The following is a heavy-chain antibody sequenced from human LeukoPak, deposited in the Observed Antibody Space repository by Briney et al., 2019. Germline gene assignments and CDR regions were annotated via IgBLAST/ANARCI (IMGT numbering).Heavy chain of an antibody. CDR3: AADPNYDFWSGVPSMDV. CDR2: IIPILGIA. CDR1: GGTFISYA. V-gene: IGHV1-69*04. J-gene: IGHJ6*02. Sequence: ASVKVSCKASGGTFISYAISWVRQAPGQGLEWMGRIIPILGIANYAQKFQGRVTITADKSTSTAYMELSSLRSEDTAVYYCAADPNYDFWSGVPSMDVWGQGTTVTVSS. D-gene: IGHD3-3*01.